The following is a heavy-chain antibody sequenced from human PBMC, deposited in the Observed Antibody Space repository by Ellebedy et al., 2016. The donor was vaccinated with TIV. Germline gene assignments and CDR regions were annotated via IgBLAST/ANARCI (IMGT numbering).Heavy chain of an antibody. CDR1: GFTSSSYG. Sequence: GGSLRLSCAASGFTSSSYGMHWVRQAPGKGLEWVAVISYDGTNKYYADSVKGRFTISRDNSKNTLYLQMNSLRVEDTAVYYCAKDRYTYGSVWYFDLWGRGSLVTVSS. CDR2: ISYDGTNK. V-gene: IGHV3-30*18. CDR3: AKDRYTYGSVWYFDL. J-gene: IGHJ2*01. D-gene: IGHD3-10*01.